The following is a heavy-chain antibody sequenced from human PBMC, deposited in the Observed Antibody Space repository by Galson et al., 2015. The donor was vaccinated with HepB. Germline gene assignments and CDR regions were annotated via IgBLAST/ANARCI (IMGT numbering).Heavy chain of an antibody. CDR3: ARDTYYYDSSGDTTWSAFDI. Sequence: SVKVSCKASGGTFSSYTISWVRQAPGQGLEWMGRIIPILGIANYAQKFQGRVTITADKSTSTAYMELSSLRSEDTAVYYCARDTYYYDSSGDTTWSAFDIWGQGTMVTVSS. J-gene: IGHJ3*02. CDR1: GGTFSSYT. CDR2: IIPILGIA. V-gene: IGHV1-69*04. D-gene: IGHD3-22*01.